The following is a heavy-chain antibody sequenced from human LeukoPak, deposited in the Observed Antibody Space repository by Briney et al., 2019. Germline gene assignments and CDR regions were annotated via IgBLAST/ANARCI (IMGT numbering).Heavy chain of an antibody. CDR1: GFTFSNAW. V-gene: IGHV3-15*01. CDR3: TTDSYDSGPAFDY. Sequence: PGGSLRLSCAASGFTFSNAWMSWVRQAPGKGLEWVGRIKSKTDGGTTDYAVPVKGRFTISRDDSKNTLYLQMNSLKTEDTAVYYCTTDSYDSGPAFDYWGQGTLVTVSS. CDR2: IKSKTDGGTT. J-gene: IGHJ4*02. D-gene: IGHD3-22*01.